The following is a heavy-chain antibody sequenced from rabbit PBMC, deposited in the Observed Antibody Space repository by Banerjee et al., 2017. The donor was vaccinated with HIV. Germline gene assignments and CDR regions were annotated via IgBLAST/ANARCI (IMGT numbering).Heavy chain of an antibody. CDR2: IYPRYGAT. CDR1: GLDFISSFW. CDR3: VSYDDYGDRNL. J-gene: IGHJ4*01. V-gene: IGHV1S43*01. Sequence: QQLVESGGGLVKPGASLTLTCKASGLDFISSFWICWVRQAPGKGLEWIATIYPRYGATDYANWVSGRFTVSLDNAQNTVFLQLNSLTAADTATYFCVSYDDYGDRNLWGPGTLVTV. D-gene: IGHD2-1*01.